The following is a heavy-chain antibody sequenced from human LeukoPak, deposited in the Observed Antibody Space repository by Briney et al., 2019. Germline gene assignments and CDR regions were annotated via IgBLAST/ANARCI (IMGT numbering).Heavy chain of an antibody. CDR3: AKEERSSSGWPFDY. CDR2: ISGGGGGT. V-gene: IGHV3-23*01. CDR1: GFTLSNYA. Sequence: GGSLRLSCAASGFTLSNYAMSWVRQAPGKGLEWVSAISGGGGGTYYADSVKGRFIISRDNSKNTLFLQMNSLRAEDTAVYYCAKEERSSSGWPFDYWGQGTLVTVSS. D-gene: IGHD6-19*01. J-gene: IGHJ4*02.